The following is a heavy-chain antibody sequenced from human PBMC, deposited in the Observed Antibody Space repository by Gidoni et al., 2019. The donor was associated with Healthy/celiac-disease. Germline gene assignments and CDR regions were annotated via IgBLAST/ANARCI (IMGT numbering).Heavy chain of an antibody. J-gene: IGHJ3*02. Sequence: EVQLVQSGAEVKKPGASLKISCKGSGYSFTSYGIGWVGQMPGKGLEWMGIIYPGDSDTRYSPSFQGQVTISADKSISTAYLQWSSLKASDTAMYYCASHGMYNWKNQGDAFDIWGQGTMVTVSS. D-gene: IGHD1-20*01. CDR1: GYSFTSYG. CDR3: ASHGMYNWKNQGDAFDI. V-gene: IGHV5-51*01. CDR2: IYPGDSDT.